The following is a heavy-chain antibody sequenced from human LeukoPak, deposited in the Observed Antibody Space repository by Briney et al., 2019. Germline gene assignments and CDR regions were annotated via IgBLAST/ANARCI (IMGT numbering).Heavy chain of an antibody. D-gene: IGHD2-2*01. CDR2: IITDVSST. Sequence: GRSLRPSRAASGFTFSRYWMHWVSQDPGKGLVWDSRIITDVSSTGYADSVKGRFTISRDNAKNTLYLQLNSLRAEDTAVYSCARDGRYCSRSTCPPGHYYYYGMDVWGQGTTVTVSS. CDR1: GFTFSRYW. J-gene: IGHJ6*02. CDR3: ARDGRYCSRSTCPPGHYYYYGMDV. V-gene: IGHV3-74*01.